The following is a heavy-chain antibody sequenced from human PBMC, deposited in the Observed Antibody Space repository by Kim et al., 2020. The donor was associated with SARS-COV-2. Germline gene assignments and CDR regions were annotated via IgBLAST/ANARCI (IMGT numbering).Heavy chain of an antibody. J-gene: IGHJ5*02. Sequence: NSLPSFQGHVTIAADKSISTAYLQWSSLKASDTAMYYCARHPSIPNWFDPWGQGTLVTVSS. D-gene: IGHD2-2*02. CDR3: ARHPSIPNWFDP. V-gene: IGHV5-10-1*01.